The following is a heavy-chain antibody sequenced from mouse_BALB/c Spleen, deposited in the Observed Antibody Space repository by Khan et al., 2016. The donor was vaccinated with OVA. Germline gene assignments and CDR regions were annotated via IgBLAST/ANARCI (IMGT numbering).Heavy chain of an antibody. Sequence: QVQLQQSGAELVKAGASVKMSCKASGYTFTSYWMHWVKQRLGQGLEWFAETNPTNGRTYYNEKFKSKATLTVDKSSRTAYMLLSGPTFEDSAVYYCARIKKIVATYLDDWGQGTTLTVSS. CDR3: ARIKKIVATYLDD. J-gene: IGHJ2*01. CDR1: GYTFTSYW. V-gene: IGHV1S81*02. CDR2: TNPTNGRT. D-gene: IGHD1-1*01.